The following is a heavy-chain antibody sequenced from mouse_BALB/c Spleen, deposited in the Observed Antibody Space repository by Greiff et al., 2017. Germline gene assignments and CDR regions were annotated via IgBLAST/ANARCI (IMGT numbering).Heavy chain of an antibody. D-gene: IGHD2-4*01. Sequence: VHLVESGPGLVAPSQSLSITCTVSGFSLSRYSVHWVRQPPGKGLEWLGMIWGGGSTDYNSALKSRLSISKDNSKSQVFLKMNSLQTDDTAMYYCARNSYDYDDVFDYWGQGTTLTVSS. CDR1: GFSLSRYS. V-gene: IGHV2-6-4*01. J-gene: IGHJ2*01. CDR2: IWGGGST. CDR3: ARNSYDYDDVFDY.